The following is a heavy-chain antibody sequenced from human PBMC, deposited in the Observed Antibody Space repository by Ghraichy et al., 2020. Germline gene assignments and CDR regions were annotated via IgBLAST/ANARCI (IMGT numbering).Heavy chain of an antibody. CDR3: ARLLYSSSFPYYYYGMDV. Sequence: ASVKVSCKASGYTFTSYAMHWVRQAPGQRLEWIGWINAGNGNTKYSQKFQGRVTITRDTSASTAYMELSSLRSEDTAVYYCARLLYSSSFPYYYYGMDVWGQGTTVTVSS. V-gene: IGHV1-3*01. CDR2: INAGNGNT. J-gene: IGHJ6*02. D-gene: IGHD6-6*01. CDR1: GYTFTSYA.